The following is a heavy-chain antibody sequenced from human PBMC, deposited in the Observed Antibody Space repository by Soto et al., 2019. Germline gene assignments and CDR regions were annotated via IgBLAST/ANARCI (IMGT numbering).Heavy chain of an antibody. CDR2: ISYDGSNK. V-gene: IGHV3-30*03. J-gene: IGHJ4*02. CDR1: GFTFSSYG. CDR3: ARDPKTSGGQHWAFNYFDS. D-gene: IGHD7-27*01. Sequence: GGSLKLSCAASGFTFSSYGMHWVRQAPGKGLEWVAVISYDGSNKYYADSVKGRFTISRDNSKNTLYLQMDSLRAEDTAVYYCARDPKTSGGQHWAFNYFDSWGKGTLVTAPQ.